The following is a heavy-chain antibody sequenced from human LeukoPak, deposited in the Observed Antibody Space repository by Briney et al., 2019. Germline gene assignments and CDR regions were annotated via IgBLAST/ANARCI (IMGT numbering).Heavy chain of an antibody. CDR2: IIPIFGTA. CDR1: GGTFSSYA. Sequence: ASEKVSCKASGGTFSSYAISWVRQAPGQGLEWMGGIIPIFGTANYAQKFQGRVTITADESTSTAYMELSSLRSEDTAVYYCARPSFKKDYYGMDVWGQGTTVTASS. V-gene: IGHV1-69*01. CDR3: ARPSFKKDYYGMDV. J-gene: IGHJ6*02.